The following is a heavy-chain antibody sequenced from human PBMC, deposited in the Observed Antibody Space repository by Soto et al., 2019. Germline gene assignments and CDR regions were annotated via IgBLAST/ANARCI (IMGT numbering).Heavy chain of an antibody. Sequence: EVQVLESGGGLAQPGGSLRLSCAPSGFTFSSYAMSWVRQAPGKGLEWVSAISGSGGSTYYADSVKGRFTISRDNSKNTLYLQMNSLRAEDTAVYYCAKVGYSYGYYYGMDVWGQGIMVTVSS. CDR3: AKVGYSYGYYYGMDV. CDR2: ISGSGGST. V-gene: IGHV3-23*01. J-gene: IGHJ6*02. CDR1: GFTFSSYA. D-gene: IGHD5-18*01.